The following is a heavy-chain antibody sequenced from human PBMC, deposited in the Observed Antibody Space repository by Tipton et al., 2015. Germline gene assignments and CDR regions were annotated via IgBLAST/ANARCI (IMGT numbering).Heavy chain of an antibody. CDR1: GDSISSSSYY. CDR2: ISYSGSI. J-gene: IGHJ4*02. D-gene: IGHD3-3*01. CDR3: ARTYDFTAYSPVGC. V-gene: IGHV4-39*01. Sequence: TLSLTCAISGDSISSSSYYWGWIRQPPGKGLEWIGSISYSGSIYYNPSPKSRVTMSVGSSKTHFSLNLNTVTAADTAVYYCARTYDFTAYSPVGCWGQGTLVTVSS.